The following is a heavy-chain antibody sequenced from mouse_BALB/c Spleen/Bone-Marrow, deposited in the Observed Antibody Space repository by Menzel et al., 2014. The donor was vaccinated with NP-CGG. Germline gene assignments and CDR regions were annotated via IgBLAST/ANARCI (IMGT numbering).Heavy chain of an antibody. D-gene: IGHD2-4*01. CDR2: IWGDGST. CDR3: ARALYDYDDLYCAMDY. CDR1: GFSLTGYG. Sequence: VHLVESGPGLVAPSQSLSITCTVSGFSLTGYGVNWVRQPPGKGLEWLGMIWGDGSTDYNSALKSRLSISKDNSKSLVFLKMNSLQTDDTARYYCARALYDYDDLYCAMDYWGQGTSVTVSS. V-gene: IGHV2-6-7*01. J-gene: IGHJ4*01.